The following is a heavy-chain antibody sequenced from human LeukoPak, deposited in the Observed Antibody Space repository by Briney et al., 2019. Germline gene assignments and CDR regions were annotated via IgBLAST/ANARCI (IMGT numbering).Heavy chain of an antibody. CDR2: INHSGST. CDR1: GFTFSSYA. V-gene: IGHV4-34*01. CDR3: ARGRYCSSTSCQNNGRGLDY. J-gene: IGHJ4*02. Sequence: GSLRLSCAASGFTFSSYAMSWIRQPPGKGLEWIGEINHSGSTNYNPSLKSRVTISVDTSKNQFSLKLSSVTAADTAVYYCARGRYCSSTSCQNNGRGLDYWGQGTLVTVSS. D-gene: IGHD2-2*01.